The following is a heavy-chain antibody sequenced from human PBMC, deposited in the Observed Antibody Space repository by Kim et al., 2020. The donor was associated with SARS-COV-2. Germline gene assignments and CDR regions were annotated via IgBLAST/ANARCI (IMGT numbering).Heavy chain of an antibody. CDR3: ARDRGQLVGGY. CDR1: GGTFSSYA. D-gene: IGHD6-6*01. J-gene: IGHJ4*02. V-gene: IGHV1-69*04. Sequence: SVKVSCKASGGTFSSYAISWVRQAPGQGLEWMGRIIPILGIANYAQKFQGRVTITADKSTSTAYMELSSLRSEDTAVYYCARDRGQLVGGYWGQGTLVTVSS. CDR2: IIPILGIA.